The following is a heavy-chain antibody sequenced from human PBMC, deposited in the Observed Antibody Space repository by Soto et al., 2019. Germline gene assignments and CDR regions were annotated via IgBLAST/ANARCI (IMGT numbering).Heavy chain of an antibody. CDR3: ARDGRGGYSYNWFDP. CDR2: IIPIFGTA. J-gene: IGHJ5*02. V-gene: IGHV1-69*01. D-gene: IGHD5-18*01. Sequence: QVQLVQSGAEVKKPGSSVTVSCKASGGTFSSYAISWVRQAPGHGLEWMGGIIPIFGTANYAQKFQGRATITADEATSTAYMELSSLRSEDTAVYYCARDGRGGYSYNWFDPWGQGTLVTVSS. CDR1: GGTFSSYA.